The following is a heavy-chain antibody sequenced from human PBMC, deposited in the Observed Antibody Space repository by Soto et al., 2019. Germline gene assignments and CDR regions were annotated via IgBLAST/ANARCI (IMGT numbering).Heavy chain of an antibody. CDR2: INAGNGNT. D-gene: IGHD2-2*02. CDR3: ASAYCSSTSCYTWWFDP. Sequence: ASVKVSCKASGYTFTSYAMHWVRQAPGQRLEWMGWINAGNGNTKYSQKFQGRVTITRDTPASTAYMELSSLRSEDTAVYYCASAYCSSTSCYTWWFDPWGPGTLVTVPQ. J-gene: IGHJ5*02. CDR1: GYTFTSYA. V-gene: IGHV1-3*01.